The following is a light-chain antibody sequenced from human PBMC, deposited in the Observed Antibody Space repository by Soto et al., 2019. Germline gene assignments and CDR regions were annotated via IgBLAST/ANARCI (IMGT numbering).Light chain of an antibody. Sequence: DIQMTQSPSSLCASGGDIVTIACQLSQDISNYLNWYQQKLGKAPKLLIYKASNLHSGVPSRFSGSGSGTEFTLTISSLQPDDFATYYCQQYNGYSRTFGLGTKVDI. CDR1: QDISNY. J-gene: IGKJ1*01. CDR3: QQYNGYSRT. V-gene: IGKV1-5*03. CDR2: KAS.